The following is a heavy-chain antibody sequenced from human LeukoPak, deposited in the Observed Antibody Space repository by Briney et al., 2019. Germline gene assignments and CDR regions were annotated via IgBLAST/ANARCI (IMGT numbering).Heavy chain of an antibody. V-gene: IGHV1-2*02. J-gene: IGHJ5*02. CDR1: GYTFIAYY. CDR2: INPNTGGT. Sequence: ASVKVSCKASGYTFIAYYMHWVRQAPGQGLEWMGWINPNTGGTNYIQKFQGRVTMTRDTSISTAYMELSRPRSNDTAVYYCARDSDHDSKGPWGQGTLVAVSS. D-gene: IGHD4-11*01. CDR3: ARDSDHDSKGP.